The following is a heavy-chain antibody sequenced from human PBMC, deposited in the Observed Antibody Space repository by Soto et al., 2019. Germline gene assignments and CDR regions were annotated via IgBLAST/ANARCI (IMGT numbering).Heavy chain of an antibody. CDR1: GYSFINYW. V-gene: IGHV5-51*01. CDR2: INPGNSET. D-gene: IGHD2-2*01. Sequence: GESLKISCQTSGYSFINYWIGWVRQMPGKGLEWMAIINPGNSETRYSPSFQGQVTISADKSISTTYLKWNSLKASDTAMYYCALGYCSSTSCLTSYYGMDVWGQGTTVTVS. J-gene: IGHJ6*02. CDR3: ALGYCSSTSCLTSYYGMDV.